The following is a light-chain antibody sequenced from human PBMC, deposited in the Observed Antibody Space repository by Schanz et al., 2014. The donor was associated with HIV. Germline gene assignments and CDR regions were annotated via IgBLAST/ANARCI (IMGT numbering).Light chain of an antibody. J-gene: IGLJ3*02. Sequence: QSALTQPPSASGSPGQSVTISCTGTSSDVGDYDFVSWYQQHPGKAPKLMIYEVSKRPSGVPDRFSGSKSGNTASLTVSGLQAEDEADYHCISYAGSNTWVFGGGTKLTVL. CDR3: ISYAGSNTWV. CDR1: SSDVGDYDF. V-gene: IGLV2-8*01. CDR2: EVS.